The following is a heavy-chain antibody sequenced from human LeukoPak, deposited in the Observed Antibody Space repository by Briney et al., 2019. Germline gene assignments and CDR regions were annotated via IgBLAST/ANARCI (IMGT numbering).Heavy chain of an antibody. Sequence: ASVKVSCKTSGYTFTAHYIHWVRQAPGQGLEWMGWINPNNGDTNYAQKFQGGVTMTRDTSISTAYMELSSLRSGDTAVCYCARVSAAAGTYPSDSWGQGTLVTVSS. V-gene: IGHV1-2*02. CDR2: INPNNGDT. CDR1: GYTFTAHY. D-gene: IGHD1-1*01. CDR3: ARVSAAAGTYPSDS. J-gene: IGHJ4*02.